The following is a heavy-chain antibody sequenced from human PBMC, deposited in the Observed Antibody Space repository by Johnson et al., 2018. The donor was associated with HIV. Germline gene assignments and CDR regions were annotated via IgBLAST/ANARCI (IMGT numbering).Heavy chain of an antibody. D-gene: IGHD5-18*01. V-gene: IGHV3-66*01. CDR3: AKGGYSYGNAFDI. J-gene: IGHJ3*02. Sequence: VQLVESGGGLVQPGGSLRLSCAASGFTVSSNYMSWVRQAPGKGLEWVSAIYSDGSTYCAESVKGRFTISRDNSKNTLYLQMNSLRAEDTAVYYCAKGGYSYGNAFDIWGQGTMVTVSS. CDR2: IYSDGST. CDR1: GFTVSSNY.